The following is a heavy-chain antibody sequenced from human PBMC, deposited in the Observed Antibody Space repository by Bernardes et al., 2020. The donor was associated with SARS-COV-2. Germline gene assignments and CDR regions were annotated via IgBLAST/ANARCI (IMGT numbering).Heavy chain of an antibody. CDR2: ISNDGSIK. V-gene: IGHV3-30-3*01. D-gene: IGHD1-7*01. Sequence: GGSLRPSCIAPGFPFSWPAMHWVRPAPGKGAGWVAVISNDGSIKYYTDSVKGRFTISRDNSKNTLYLLMNSLRTDDTAVYYCTRGLELELITWFDYWGQGTLVTVSS. CDR3: TRGLELELITWFDY. J-gene: IGHJ4*02. CDR1: GFPFSWPA.